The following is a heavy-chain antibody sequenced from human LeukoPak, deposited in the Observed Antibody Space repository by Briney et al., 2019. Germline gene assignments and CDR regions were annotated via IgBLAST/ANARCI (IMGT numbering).Heavy chain of an antibody. J-gene: IGHJ5*02. CDR1: GGSFSGYY. V-gene: IGHV4-34*01. CDR2: INNSGST. D-gene: IGHD2-2*02. CDR3: ARDWHQLLYGGHTLDWFDP. Sequence: SETLSLTCAVYGGSFSGYYWSWIPQPPGKGLESMGEINNSGSTNYNPSLNGRVTISVDTSKNQFSLKLSSVTAADTAVYYCARDWHQLLYGGHTLDWFDPWGQGTLVTVSS.